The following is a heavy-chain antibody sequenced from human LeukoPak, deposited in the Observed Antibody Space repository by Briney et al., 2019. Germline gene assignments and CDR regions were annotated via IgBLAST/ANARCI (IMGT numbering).Heavy chain of an antibody. V-gene: IGHV1-18*01. Sequence: VASVKVSCKASGYTFTSYGISWVRQAPGQGLEWMGWISAYNGNTNCAQKLQGRVTMTTDTSTSTAYMELRSLRSDDTAVYYCATSYQWLVDYWGQGTLVTVSS. CDR1: GYTFTSYG. CDR3: ATSYQWLVDY. D-gene: IGHD6-19*01. CDR2: ISAYNGNT. J-gene: IGHJ4*02.